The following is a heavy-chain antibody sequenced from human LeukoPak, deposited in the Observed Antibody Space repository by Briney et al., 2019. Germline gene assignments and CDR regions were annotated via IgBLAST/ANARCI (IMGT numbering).Heavy chain of an antibody. CDR2: ISSNGGST. CDR3: ARAAPDKDDAFDI. J-gene: IGHJ3*02. V-gene: IGHV3-64*01. CDR1: GFTFSSYS. Sequence: GGSLRLSCAASGFTFSSYSMNWVRQAPGKGLEYVSAISSNGGSTYYANSVKGRFTISRDNSKNTLYLQMGSLRAEDMAVYYCARAAPDKDDAFDIWGQGTMVTVSS.